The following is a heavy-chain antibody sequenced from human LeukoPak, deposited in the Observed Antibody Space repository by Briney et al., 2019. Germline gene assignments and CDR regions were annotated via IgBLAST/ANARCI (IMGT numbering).Heavy chain of an antibody. D-gene: IGHD2-2*02. V-gene: IGHV1-46*01. J-gene: IGHJ6*02. Sequence: ASVKVSCKASGYTFTSYYMHWVRQAPGQGLEWMGIINPSGGSTSYAQKFQGRVTMTRDTSTSTVYMELSSLRSEDTAVYYCARVYCSSTGCHNDLVPLFYYYYGMDVWGQGTTVTVSS. CDR2: INPSGGST. CDR1: GYTFTSYY. CDR3: ARVYCSSTGCHNDLVPLFYYYYGMDV.